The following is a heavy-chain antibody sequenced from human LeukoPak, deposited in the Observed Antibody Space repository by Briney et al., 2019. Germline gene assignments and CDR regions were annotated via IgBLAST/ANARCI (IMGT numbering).Heavy chain of an antibody. Sequence: GGSLRLSCAASGFTFSSYVMTWVRQAPGKGLEWVSAISGSGGSTYYADSVKGRFTISRDNSKNTLYLQMNSLRAEDTAVYYCAKDWVRGVKGEAFDIWGQGTMVTVSS. CDR3: AKDWVRGVKGEAFDI. D-gene: IGHD3-10*01. CDR2: ISGSGGST. CDR1: GFTFSSYV. V-gene: IGHV3-23*01. J-gene: IGHJ3*02.